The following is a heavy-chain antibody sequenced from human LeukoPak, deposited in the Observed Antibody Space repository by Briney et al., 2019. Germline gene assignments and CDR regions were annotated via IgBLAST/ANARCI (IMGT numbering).Heavy chain of an antibody. CDR2: ISSSGSTI. Sequence: PGGSLRLSCAASGFTFSNYEMNWVRQAPGKGLEWVSYISSSGSTIYYADSVRGRFTISRDDAKNSLYLQMNSLRAEDTAVYYCARPRSDWGAFDIWGQGTMVTVSS. D-gene: IGHD7-27*01. J-gene: IGHJ3*02. CDR3: ARPRSDWGAFDI. V-gene: IGHV3-48*03. CDR1: GFTFSNYE.